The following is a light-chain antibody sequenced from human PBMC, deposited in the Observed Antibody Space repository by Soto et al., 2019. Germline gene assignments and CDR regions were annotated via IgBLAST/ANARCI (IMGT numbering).Light chain of an antibody. V-gene: IGKV3-11*01. CDR1: QNINTR. CDR3: HQRQSWPRT. J-gene: IGKJ1*01. Sequence: EIVLTQSPATLSAFRGDICTLWCRASQNINTRLAWYQHRPGQAPRLLIYQTSIRAAGIPARFSASGTGTDFTLTISDVQPEDFAVYYCHQRQSWPRTFGQGTKVDIK. CDR2: QTS.